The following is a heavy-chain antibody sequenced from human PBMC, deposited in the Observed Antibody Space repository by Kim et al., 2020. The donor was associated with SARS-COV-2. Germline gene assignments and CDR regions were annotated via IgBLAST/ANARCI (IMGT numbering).Heavy chain of an antibody. V-gene: IGHV3-21*01. CDR2: ISSSSSYI. CDR3: ARDESSGPYYYYYYYGMDV. Sequence: GGSLRLSCAASGFTFSSYSMNWVRQAPGKGLEWVSSISSSSSYIYYADSVKGRFTISRDNAKNSLYLQMNSLRAEDTAVYYCARDESSGPYYYYYYYGMDVWGQGTTVTVSS. D-gene: IGHD2-21*01. CDR1: GFTFSSYS. J-gene: IGHJ6*02.